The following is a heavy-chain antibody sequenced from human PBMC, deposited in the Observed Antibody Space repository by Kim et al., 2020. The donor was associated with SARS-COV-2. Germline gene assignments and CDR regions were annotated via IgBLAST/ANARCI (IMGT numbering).Heavy chain of an antibody. Sequence: VSVKSRITINPDTSKNQFSLQLNSVTPEDTAVYYCARVWEYYYGLYYFDYWGQGTLVTVSS. D-gene: IGHD3-10*01. CDR3: ARVWEYYYGLYYFDY. V-gene: IGHV6-1*01. J-gene: IGHJ4*02.